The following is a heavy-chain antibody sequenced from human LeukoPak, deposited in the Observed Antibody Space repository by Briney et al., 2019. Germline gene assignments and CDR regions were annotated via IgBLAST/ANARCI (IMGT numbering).Heavy chain of an antibody. Sequence: ASVKVSCKASGYTFTSYGISWVRQAPGQGLEWMGWISAYNGNTNYAQKFQGWVTMTRDTSISTAYMELSRLRSDDTAVYYCARDVNHYGSGSYSHYYYYGMDAWGRGTTVTVSS. CDR1: GYTFTSYG. D-gene: IGHD3-10*01. CDR3: ARDVNHYGSGSYSHYYYYGMDA. J-gene: IGHJ6*02. V-gene: IGHV1-18*01. CDR2: ISAYNGNT.